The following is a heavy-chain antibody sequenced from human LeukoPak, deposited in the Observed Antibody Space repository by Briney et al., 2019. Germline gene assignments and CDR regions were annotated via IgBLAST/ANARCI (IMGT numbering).Heavy chain of an antibody. J-gene: IGHJ4*02. D-gene: IGHD2-8*01. CDR3: ARNSLNGFYYFDY. CDR1: GFTFSSFN. Sequence: GGSLRLSCAASGFTFSSFNMHWVRQAPGKGLEWVSFIWHDGTNKYYVDSVEGRFTISRDNSKNMVYLQLNSLRAEDTAVYFYARNSLNGFYYFDYWGQGTLVTVS. CDR2: IWHDGTNK. V-gene: IGHV3-33*03.